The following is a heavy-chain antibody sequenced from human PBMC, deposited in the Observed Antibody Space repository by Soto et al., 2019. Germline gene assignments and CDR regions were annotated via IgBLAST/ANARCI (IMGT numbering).Heavy chain of an antibody. J-gene: IGHJ4*02. D-gene: IGHD3-22*01. Sequence: SVKVSCKASGGTFSSYAISWVRQAPGQGLEWMGGIIPIFGAANYAQKFQGRVTITADESTSTAYMELSSLRSEDTAVYYCARSSGYLDHFDYWGQGTLVTVSS. V-gene: IGHV1-69*13. CDR2: IIPIFGAA. CDR1: GGTFSSYA. CDR3: ARSSGYLDHFDY.